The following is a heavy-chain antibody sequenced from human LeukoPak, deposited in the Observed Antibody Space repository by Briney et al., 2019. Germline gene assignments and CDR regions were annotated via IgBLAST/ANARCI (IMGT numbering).Heavy chain of an antibody. V-gene: IGHV3-23*01. CDR1: GFTFSSYA. CDR3: AKQFVDI. Sequence: GGSLRLSCAASGFTFSSYAMSWVRQAPGKGLEWVSAISGSGDDPSYADSVKGRFTISRDNSRNTLYLQMNSLRAEDTAVYYCAKQFVDIWGQGTLVTVSS. CDR2: ISGSGDDP. J-gene: IGHJ5*02. D-gene: IGHD5-24*01.